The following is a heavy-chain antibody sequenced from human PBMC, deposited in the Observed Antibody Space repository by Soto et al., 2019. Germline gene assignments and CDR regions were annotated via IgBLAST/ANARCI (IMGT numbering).Heavy chain of an antibody. V-gene: IGHV1-69*06. D-gene: IGHD3-16*01. J-gene: IGHJ4*02. CDR2: ITPFFGAA. CDR1: GGTFGNYA. CDR3: ATNPEGLRLGELSLYHYY. Sequence: SVKVSCKASGGTFGNYAISWVRQDPDLSLEWMGGITPFFGAANYAQSFQGRVTITADKSTTTAYLELNRLRSEDTAVYYCATNPEGLRLGELSLYHYYWGQGTLVTVSS.